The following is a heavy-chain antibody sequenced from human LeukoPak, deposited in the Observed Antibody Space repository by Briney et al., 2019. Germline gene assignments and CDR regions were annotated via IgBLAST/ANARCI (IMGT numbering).Heavy chain of an antibody. V-gene: IGHV5-51*01. J-gene: IGHJ4*02. CDR3: ARQYDRGIMDYFDY. CDR2: IYPGYSDA. Sequence: ESLKISCRGSGYSFTTYWIGWVRQMPGKGLEWMGIIYPGYSDARYSPSFHGQVTISADKSINTAYLQWSSLKASDTAMYYCARQYDRGIMDYFDYWGQGTLVTVSS. D-gene: IGHD3-10*02. CDR1: GYSFTTYW.